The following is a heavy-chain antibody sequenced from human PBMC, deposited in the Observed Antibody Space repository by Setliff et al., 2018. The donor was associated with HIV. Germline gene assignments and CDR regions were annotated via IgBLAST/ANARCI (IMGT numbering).Heavy chain of an antibody. J-gene: IGHJ4*02. D-gene: IGHD6-13*01. Sequence: SETLSLTCTVSGGSISSSSYYWGWIRQPPGKGLEWIGSIYHSGSTYYNPSLKSRVSISVDTSKNQFSLRLSSVTAADTAVYYCARHESGRSSSWSNFDHWGQGTLVTVSS. CDR2: IYHSGST. CDR1: GGSISSSSYY. V-gene: IGHV4-39*01. CDR3: ARHESGRSSSWSNFDH.